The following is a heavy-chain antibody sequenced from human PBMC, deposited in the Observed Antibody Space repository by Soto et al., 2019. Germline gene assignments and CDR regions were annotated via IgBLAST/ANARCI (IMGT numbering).Heavy chain of an antibody. J-gene: IGHJ1*01. CDR2: IFHRGTT. V-gene: IGHV4-4*02. CDR3: ASKYCPSTVCYLFNN. D-gene: IGHD2-15*01. CDR1: GGSITSNHW. Sequence: QVQLQESGPGLVKPSETLSLTCTVSGGSITSNHWWSWVRQAPGKGLEWIGEIFHRGTTHHNASLKSRVTLSVDKSKNQFSLSLHSVTAADTAVYFCASKYCPSTVCYLFNNWGQGTLVTASS.